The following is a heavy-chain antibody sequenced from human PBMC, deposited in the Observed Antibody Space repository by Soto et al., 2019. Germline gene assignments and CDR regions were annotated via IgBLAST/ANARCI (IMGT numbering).Heavy chain of an antibody. CDR2: ISWDSDDI. D-gene: IGHD3-10*01. CDR3: AKSSGSYYNHLDY. V-gene: IGHV3-9*01. Sequence: EVQLVESGGGLVQPGRSLRLSCAASGFTFHDYTMHWVRQAPGKGLEWVSGISWDSDDIGYADSVKGRFTISRDNAKTSLYLQMNVLRAEDTALYFCAKSSGSYYNHLDYWGQGTLVIVSS. J-gene: IGHJ4*02. CDR1: GFTFHDYT.